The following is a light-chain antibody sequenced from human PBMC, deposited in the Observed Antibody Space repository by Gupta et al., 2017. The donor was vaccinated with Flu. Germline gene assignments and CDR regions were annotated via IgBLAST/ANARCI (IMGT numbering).Light chain of an antibody. Sequence: GERATLSCRASQSVIGSYLAWYQQKPGQAPRLLIYDASSRAPGIPDRFSGSGSGTDFTLTIGRLEPEDFAVYYCQQYGDSRTFGQGTKVEIK. V-gene: IGKV3-20*01. CDR3: QQYGDSRT. CDR2: DAS. J-gene: IGKJ1*01. CDR1: QSVIGSY.